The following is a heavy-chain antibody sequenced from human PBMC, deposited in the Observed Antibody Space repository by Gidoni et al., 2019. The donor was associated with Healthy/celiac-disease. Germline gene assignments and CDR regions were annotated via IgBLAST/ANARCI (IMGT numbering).Heavy chain of an antibody. V-gene: IGHV1-69*04. CDR3: ASDIVVVVAANYYYYGMDV. D-gene: IGHD2-15*01. CDR1: GGTFSSDA. CDR2: MIPILGIA. Sequence: QVQLVQSGAEVKKPGSSVKVSCKASGGTFSSDAISWVRQAPGRGLEWMGRMIPILGIANYAQKFQGRVTITANKSTSTAYMELSSLRSEDTAVYYCASDIVVVVAANYYYYGMDVWGQGTTVTVSS. J-gene: IGHJ6*02.